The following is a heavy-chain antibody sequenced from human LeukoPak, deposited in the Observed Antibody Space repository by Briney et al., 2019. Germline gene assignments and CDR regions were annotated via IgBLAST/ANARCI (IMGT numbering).Heavy chain of an antibody. D-gene: IGHD5/OR15-5a*01. CDR2: VYSSGST. V-gene: IGHV4-61*02. CDR3: ARGSTLNFDY. Sequence: SQTLSLTCTVSGGSISSGSHFWTWIRQPAGKGLEYIGRVYSSGSTDSNPSLRSRLTMSVDTSKNQLSLKLTSVTAADTAVYYCARGSTLNFDYWGQGTLVTVSS. J-gene: IGHJ4*02. CDR1: GGSISSGSHF.